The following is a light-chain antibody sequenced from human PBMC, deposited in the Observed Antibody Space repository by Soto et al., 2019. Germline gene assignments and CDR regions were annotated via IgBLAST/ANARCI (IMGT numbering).Light chain of an antibody. CDR2: DVN. J-gene: IGLJ2*01. V-gene: IGLV2-14*01. CDR1: SSDVAGYNY. Sequence: QSALTQPASVSGSPGQSITISCTGTSSDVAGYNYVSWYQHHPGKAPKLMIYDVNNRPSGVSNRFSGSKSGNTASLTISGLQAEDEADYYWSSYTVSRNTVVFGGGTKLTVL. CDR3: SSYTVSRNTVV.